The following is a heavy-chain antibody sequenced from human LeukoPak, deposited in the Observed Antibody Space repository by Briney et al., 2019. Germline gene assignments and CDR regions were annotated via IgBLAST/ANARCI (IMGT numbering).Heavy chain of an antibody. Sequence: EASVKVSCKASGYTFTSYGLSWVRQATGQGLEWMGWMNPNSGNTGYAQKFQGRVTMTRNTSISTAYMELSSLRSEDTAVYYCARGRDYEFNDAFDIWGQGTMVTVSS. V-gene: IGHV1-8*02. CDR1: GYTFTSYG. CDR3: ARGRDYEFNDAFDI. CDR2: MNPNSGNT. D-gene: IGHD4-17*01. J-gene: IGHJ3*02.